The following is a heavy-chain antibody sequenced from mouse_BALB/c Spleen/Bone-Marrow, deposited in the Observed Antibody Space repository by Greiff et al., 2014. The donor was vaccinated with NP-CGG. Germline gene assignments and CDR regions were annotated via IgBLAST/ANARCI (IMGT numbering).Heavy chain of an antibody. CDR2: SRNKAKYYTT. J-gene: IGHJ3*01. CDR1: GFTFSDFY. Sequence: EVQRVESGGGLVQPGDSLRLSCATSGFTFSDFYMEWVRQPPGKRLEWIAASRNKAKYYTTEYSASVKGRFIVSRDTSQSVLYLQMNALRAEDTAIYYCARDVGYGNYFVYWGPGTLVTVSA. D-gene: IGHD2-10*02. CDR3: ARDVGYGNYFVY. V-gene: IGHV7-1*02.